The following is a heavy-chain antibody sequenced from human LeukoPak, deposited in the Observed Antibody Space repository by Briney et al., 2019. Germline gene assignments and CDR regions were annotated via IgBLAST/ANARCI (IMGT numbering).Heavy chain of an antibody. CDR1: GYTFTGYY. CDR3: AVGYSYGFLIDY. D-gene: IGHD5-18*01. CDR2: INPNSGGT. V-gene: IGHV1-2*06. J-gene: IGHJ4*02. Sequence: ASVKVSCKASGYTFTGYYMHWVRQAPGQGLEWMGRINPNSGGTNYAQKFQGRVTMTRDTSISTAYMELSRLRSDDTAVYYCAVGYSYGFLIDYWGQGTLVTVSS.